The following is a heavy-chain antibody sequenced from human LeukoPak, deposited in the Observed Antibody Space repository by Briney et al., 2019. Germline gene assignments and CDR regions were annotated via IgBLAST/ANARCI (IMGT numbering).Heavy chain of an antibody. V-gene: IGHV4-59*08. D-gene: IGHD1-14*01. J-gene: IGHJ3*02. CDR1: GGSINSYY. CDR3: ARQPDGTAAFDI. Sequence: PSETLSLTCTVSGGSINSYYWSWLRQPPGKGLEWIGYISYTGGETNYNPSLKSRLTISVDTSKNQFSLMLTSVTAADTAVYYCARQPDGTAAFDIWAQGTMVTVSS. CDR2: ISYTGGET.